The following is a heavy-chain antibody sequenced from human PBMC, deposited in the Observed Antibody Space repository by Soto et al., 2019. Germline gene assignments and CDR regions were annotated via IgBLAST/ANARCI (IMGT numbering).Heavy chain of an antibody. V-gene: IGHV4-34*01. J-gene: IGHJ6*02. D-gene: IGHD1-26*01. CDR3: SSGSGPLYYYYYGMDD. Sequence: QVQLQQWGAGLLKPSETLSLTCAVYGGSFSGYYWSWIRQPPGKGLEWIGEINHSGSTTYNPSLKSRGTISVDPSKNQCSLKMSSVTAADTAVYYCSSGSGPLYYYYYGMDDWGQGTTVTVSS. CDR1: GGSFSGYY. CDR2: INHSGST.